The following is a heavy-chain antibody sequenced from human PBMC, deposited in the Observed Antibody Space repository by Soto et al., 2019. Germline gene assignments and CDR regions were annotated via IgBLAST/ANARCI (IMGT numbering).Heavy chain of an antibody. CDR1: GYTFTSYA. J-gene: IGHJ5*02. Sequence: ASVKVSCKASGYTFTSYAMHWVRQAPGQRLEWMGWINAGNGNTKYSQKFQGRVTITRDTSASTAYMELSSLRSEDTAVYYCARGGNQLLFEWFDPWGQGTLVTVSS. V-gene: IGHV1-3*01. CDR2: INAGNGNT. CDR3: ARGGNQLLFEWFDP. D-gene: IGHD2-2*01.